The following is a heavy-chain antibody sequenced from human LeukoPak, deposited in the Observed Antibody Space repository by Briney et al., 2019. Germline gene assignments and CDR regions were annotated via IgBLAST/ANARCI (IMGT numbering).Heavy chain of an antibody. J-gene: IGHJ5*02. D-gene: IGHD2-2*01. CDR2: ISGEGGRT. CDR3: AKDGYCSSTSCYAKGWFDP. V-gene: IGHV3-43*02. CDR1: GFTFDDYA. Sequence: GGSLRLPCAASGFTFDDYAMHWVRQAPGKGLEWVSLISGEGGRTYYADSVEGRFTISRDNSKNSLYLQMNSLRTEDTALYYCAKDGYCSSTSCYAKGWFDPWGQGTLVTVSS.